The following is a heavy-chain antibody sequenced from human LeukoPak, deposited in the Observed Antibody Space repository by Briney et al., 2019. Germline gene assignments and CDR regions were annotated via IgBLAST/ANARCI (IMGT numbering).Heavy chain of an antibody. CDR1: GGTFSSYA. D-gene: IGHD4-17*01. CDR3: ARDLTDYGALFGY. Sequence: ASVKVSCKASGGTFSSYAMHWVRQAPGQRLEWMGWINAGNGNTKYSQKFQGRVTITRDTSASTAYMELSSLRSEDTAVYYCARDLTDYGALFGYWGQGTLVTVSS. J-gene: IGHJ4*02. V-gene: IGHV1-3*01. CDR2: INAGNGNT.